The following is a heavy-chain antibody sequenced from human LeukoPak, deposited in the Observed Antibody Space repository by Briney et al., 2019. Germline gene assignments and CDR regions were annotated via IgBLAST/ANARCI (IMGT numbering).Heavy chain of an antibody. D-gene: IGHD2-15*01. CDR3: AKDGLYCSGGSCCSIYYYYYMDV. CDR1: GFTFSSYA. V-gene: IGHV3-23*01. J-gene: IGHJ6*03. Sequence: GGSLRLSCAASGFTFSSYAMSWVRQAPGKGLEWVSAISGSGGSTYYADSVKGRFTISRDNSKNTLYLQMNSLRAEDTAVYYCAKDGLYCSGGSCCSIYYYYYMDVWGKGTTVTVSS. CDR2: ISGSGGST.